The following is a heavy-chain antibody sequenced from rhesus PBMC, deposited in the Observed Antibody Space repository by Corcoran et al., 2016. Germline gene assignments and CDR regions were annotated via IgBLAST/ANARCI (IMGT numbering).Heavy chain of an antibody. Sequence: EVQLVESGGGLVQPGGSLRLSCAASGFTCSDHYMYWVRQAPGQGLECVAFIRSKVYGGTTEYAASVKGRFTISRDDSKSIAYLQMNSLKTEDTAVYYCIRGHCIGVYCYLDYWGQGVLVTVSS. D-gene: IGHD2-27*01. J-gene: IGHJ4*01. V-gene: IGHV3-184*01. CDR3: IRGHCIGVYCYLDY. CDR2: IRSKVYGGTT. CDR1: GFTCSDHY.